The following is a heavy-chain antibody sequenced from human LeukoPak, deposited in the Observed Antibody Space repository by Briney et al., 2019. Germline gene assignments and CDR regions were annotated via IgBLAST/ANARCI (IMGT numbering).Heavy chain of an antibody. J-gene: IGHJ4*02. V-gene: IGHV4-30-2*01. D-gene: IGHD4-17*01. CDR3: ATAGTTGRPDY. Sequence: SETLSLTCAVSGGSISSGGYSWSWIRQPPGKGLEWIGYIYHSGSTYYNPSLKSRVTISVDRSKNQFSLKLSSVTAADTAVYYCATAGTTGRPDYWGQGTLVTVSS. CDR2: IYHSGST. CDR1: GGSISSGGYS.